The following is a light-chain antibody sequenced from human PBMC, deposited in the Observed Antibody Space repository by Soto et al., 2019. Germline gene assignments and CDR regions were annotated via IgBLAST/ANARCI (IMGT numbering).Light chain of an antibody. V-gene: IGKV1-5*01. CDR2: HAS. J-gene: IGKJ1*01. CDR3: QQYDTYPWT. Sequence: DIEMTQSPSTLSASVGDRVTITCRASQSIVYWMAWYQQKSGKAPKVLIYHASNLESGVPSTFSGSGSGTEFTLTISSLDPDDFATYYCQQYDTYPWTFGQATRVDI. CDR1: QSIVYW.